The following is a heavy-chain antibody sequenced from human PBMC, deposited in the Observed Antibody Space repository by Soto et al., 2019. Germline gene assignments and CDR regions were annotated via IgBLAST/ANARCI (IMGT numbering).Heavy chain of an antibody. CDR1: DADLSSGGCL. J-gene: IGHJ3*01. V-gene: IGHV4-61*08. CDR3: TFD. CDR2: IYYSGGT. Sequence: PWETMSLTWIVTDADLSSGGCLYTWARQPPGKGLEWLGYIYYSGGTNYNPSLKSRVTISLDKSKSQFSLRLISVTAADTAVYYFTFD.